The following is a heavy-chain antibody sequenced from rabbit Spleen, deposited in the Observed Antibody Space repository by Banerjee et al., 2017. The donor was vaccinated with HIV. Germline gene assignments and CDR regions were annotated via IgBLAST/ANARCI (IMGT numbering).Heavy chain of an antibody. J-gene: IGHJ4*01. CDR1: GFFFSSSYW. Sequence: LQESGGDLVKPGASLTLTCTASASGFFFSSSYWICWVRQAPGKGLEWIACIVIGSSGFTYSASWTKDRFTISKASSTTLTLQMTSLTAADTTTYFCERGSDLMSMVFPGYYFNLCGPGTLVTVS. V-gene: IGHV1S45*01. CDR3: ERGSDLMSMVFPGYYFNL. CDR2: IVIGSSGFT. D-gene: IGHD2-1*01.